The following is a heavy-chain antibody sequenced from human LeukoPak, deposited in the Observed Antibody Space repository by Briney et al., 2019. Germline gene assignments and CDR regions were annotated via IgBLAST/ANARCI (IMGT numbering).Heavy chain of an antibody. Sequence: GGSLRLSCAASGFTFNSYWMTWIRQTPGKGLEWVANINQDGTDKYYADSVQGRFTISRDNTQSLVNLQMGSLRTEDTAFYFCARERFLDCSTHPEHWGRGALVTVSA. CDR1: GFTFNSYW. CDR2: INQDGTDK. J-gene: IGHJ4*02. D-gene: IGHD3-3*01. CDR3: ARERFLDCSTHPEH. V-gene: IGHV3-7*03.